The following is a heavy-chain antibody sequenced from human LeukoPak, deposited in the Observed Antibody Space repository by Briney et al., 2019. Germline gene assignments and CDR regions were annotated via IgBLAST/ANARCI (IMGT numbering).Heavy chain of an antibody. Sequence: GESLQISCAASGFTVSSNYMSWVRQAPGKGLEWVANIKEDGNDKYYVDSVKGRFTISRDNAKNSLYLQMNGLKAEDTAVYYCARGDFNGWSSNWFDTWGQGTLVTVSS. CDR3: ARGDFNGWSSNWFDT. CDR2: IKEDGNDK. V-gene: IGHV3-7*03. D-gene: IGHD6-19*01. J-gene: IGHJ5*01. CDR1: GFTVSSNY.